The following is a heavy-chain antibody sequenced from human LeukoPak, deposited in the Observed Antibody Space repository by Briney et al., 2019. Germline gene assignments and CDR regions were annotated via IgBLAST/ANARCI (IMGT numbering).Heavy chain of an antibody. D-gene: IGHD2-21*02. Sequence: GGSLRLSCAASGFTFSSYGMHWVRQAPGKGLEWVAVISYDGSNKYYADSVKGRFTISRDNSKNTLYLQMNSLRAEDTAVYYCASELAYCGGDCSSAFDTWGQGTMVTVSS. CDR1: GFTFSSYG. J-gene: IGHJ3*02. CDR3: ASELAYCGGDCSSAFDT. CDR2: ISYDGSNK. V-gene: IGHV3-30*03.